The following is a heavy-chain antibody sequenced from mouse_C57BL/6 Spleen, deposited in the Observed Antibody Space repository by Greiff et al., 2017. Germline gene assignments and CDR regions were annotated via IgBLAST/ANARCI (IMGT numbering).Heavy chain of an antibody. V-gene: IGHV1-80*01. CDR3: ARGGRRSYFDY. CDR2: IYPGDGDT. J-gene: IGHJ2*01. D-gene: IGHD1-1*02. Sequence: VQRVEPGAELVKPGASVKMSCKASGYAFSSYWMNWVKQRPGQGLEWIGQIYPGDGDTNYNGKFKGKATLTADKSSSTAYMQLSSLTSEDSAVCVCARGGRRSYFDYWGQGTTLTVSS. CDR1: GYAFSSYW.